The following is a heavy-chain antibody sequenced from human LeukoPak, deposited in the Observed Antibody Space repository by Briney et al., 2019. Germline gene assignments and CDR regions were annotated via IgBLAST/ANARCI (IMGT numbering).Heavy chain of an antibody. CDR3: AILGGGMAY. J-gene: IGHJ4*02. V-gene: IGHV3-23*01. CDR1: GFRFSSYT. CDR2: ISGSGDRT. Sequence: GGSLRLSRAASGFRFSSYTMNWVRQAPGKGLEWVSGISGSGDRTYYADFVKGRVTISRDNSRNTLYLQMSSLRADDTAVYYCAILGGGMAYWGQGTLVAVSS. D-gene: IGHD3-16*01.